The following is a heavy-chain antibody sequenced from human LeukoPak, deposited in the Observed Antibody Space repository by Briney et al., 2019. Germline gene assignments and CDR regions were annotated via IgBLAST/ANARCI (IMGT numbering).Heavy chain of an antibody. D-gene: IGHD3-22*01. J-gene: IGHJ4*02. CDR1: GYTFTCYY. CDR3: ARSSDYYDSSGYYPAFDY. V-gene: IGHV1-2*06. CDR2: INPNSGGT. Sequence: GASVKVSCKASGYTFTCYYMRWVRQAPGQGLELMGRINPNSGGTNYAQKSQGRVTMTRDTSISTAYMELSRLRSEDTAVYYCARSSDYYDSSGYYPAFDYWGQGTLVTVSS.